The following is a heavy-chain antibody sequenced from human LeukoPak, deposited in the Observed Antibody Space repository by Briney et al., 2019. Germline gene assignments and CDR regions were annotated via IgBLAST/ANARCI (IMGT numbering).Heavy chain of an antibody. CDR3: ARDHSSSWYLDAFDY. D-gene: IGHD6-13*01. V-gene: IGHV4-4*07. CDR1: GGSISSYD. Sequence: PSETLSLTCTVSGGSISSYDGSWIRQPAGKGLEWIGRIYTSGSTNYNPSLKSRVTMSVDTSKNQFSLKLSSVTAADTAVYYCARDHSSSWYLDAFDYWGQGTMVTVSS. CDR2: IYTSGST. J-gene: IGHJ3*01.